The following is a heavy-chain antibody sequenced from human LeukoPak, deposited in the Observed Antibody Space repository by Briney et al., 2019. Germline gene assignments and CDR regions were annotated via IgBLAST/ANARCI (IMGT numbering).Heavy chain of an antibody. Sequence: SETLSLTCTVSGDSISNYYRSWIRHSAGKGLEWIGRIPSSGSTNYNPSLKSRLTMSVDTSKNTFSLKLTSLTAADTAVYFCARAPYQTGRFNYWGQGTLVTVSS. CDR1: GDSISNYY. J-gene: IGHJ4*02. CDR3: ARAPYQTGRFNY. V-gene: IGHV4-4*07. D-gene: IGHD7-27*01. CDR2: IPSSGST.